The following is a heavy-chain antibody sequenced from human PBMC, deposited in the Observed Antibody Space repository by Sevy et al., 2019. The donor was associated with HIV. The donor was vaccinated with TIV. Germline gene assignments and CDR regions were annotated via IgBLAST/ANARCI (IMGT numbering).Heavy chain of an antibody. V-gene: IGHV3-48*03. D-gene: IGHD2-15*01. CDR2: ITSSGNAI. J-gene: IGHJ5*02. Sequence: GGSLRLSCVASGFTFNTYEMNWVRQAPGKGLEWVSFITSSGNAIYYADSVRGRFTISRDNAKNSLYLQMRGLRADDTAVYYCARGGEHATDNWFDPWGRGTLVTVSS. CDR3: ARGGEHATDNWFDP. CDR1: GFTFNTYE.